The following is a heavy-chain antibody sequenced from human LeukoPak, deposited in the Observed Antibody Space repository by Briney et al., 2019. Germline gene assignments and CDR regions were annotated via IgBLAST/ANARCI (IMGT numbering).Heavy chain of an antibody. D-gene: IGHD3-10*01. J-gene: IGHJ5*02. Sequence: ASVRISCKSSGYTFTGHFIHWVRQAPGQGLEWMGGINPKSGSTNYPQHFQGRIVMTRDTSISTAYMELSSLRSDDTATYFCAWDRADEYSSGSYVSFDPWGRGTLLTVSS. CDR1: GYTFTGHF. V-gene: IGHV1-2*02. CDR3: AWDRADEYSSGSYVSFDP. CDR2: INPKSGST.